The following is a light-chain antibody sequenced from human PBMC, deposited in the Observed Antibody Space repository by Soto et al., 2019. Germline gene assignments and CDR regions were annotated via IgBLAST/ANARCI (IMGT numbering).Light chain of an antibody. J-gene: IGLJ1*01. V-gene: IGLV2-8*01. CDR1: SSDVGGYNY. CDR3: SSYAGSKNYV. CDR2: EVN. Sequence: QSVLTQPPSASGSLGQSVTISCTGTSSDVGGYNYVSWYQQYPGKAPKLIIYEVNQRPSGVPDRFSGSKSGNTASLTVSGLQAEDEADYYCSSYAGSKNYVFGTGTKVTVL.